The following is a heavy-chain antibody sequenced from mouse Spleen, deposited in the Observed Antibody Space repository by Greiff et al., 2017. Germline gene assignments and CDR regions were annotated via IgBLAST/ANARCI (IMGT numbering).Heavy chain of an antibody. J-gene: IGHJ3*01. D-gene: IGHD1-1*01. Sequence: QVQLKQSGAELARPGASVKMSCKASGYTFTSYTMHWVKQRPGQGLEWIGYINPSSGYTKYNQKFKDKATLTADKSSSTAYMQLSSLTSEDSAVYYWARWPITTGFAYWGQGTLVTVSA. CDR3: ARWPITTGFAY. CDR2: INPSSGYT. CDR1: GYTFTSYT. V-gene: IGHV1-4*01.